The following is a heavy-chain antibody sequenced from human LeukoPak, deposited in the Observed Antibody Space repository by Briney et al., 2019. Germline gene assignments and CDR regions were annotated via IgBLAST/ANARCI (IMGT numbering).Heavy chain of an antibody. CDR3: ARALTYSSSTNWFDP. J-gene: IGHJ5*02. CDR2: IKEDGSEK. D-gene: IGHD6-13*01. Sequence: GGSLRLSCAASGFTFSGSWMTWVRQAPGKGLEWVANIKEDGSEKYYVDSVKGRFTISRDNAKNSLYLQMNSLRAEDTAVYYCARALTYSSSTNWFDPWGQGTLVTVSS. CDR1: GFTFSGSW. V-gene: IGHV3-7*03.